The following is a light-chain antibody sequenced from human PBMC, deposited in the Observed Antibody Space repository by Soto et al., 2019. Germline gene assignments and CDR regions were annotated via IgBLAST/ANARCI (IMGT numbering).Light chain of an antibody. J-gene: IGKJ4*01. CDR2: WAS. CDR1: QSLLYSSSNKNY. V-gene: IGKV4-1*01. CDR3: QQYYSAPLT. Sequence: DIVMTQSPDSLAVSLGERATINCKSSQSLLYSSSNKNYPGWYQQKPGQSPKLLIYWASTRETGVPDRFRGSGSGTDFTLTISSLQAEDVAVYYCQQYYSAPLTFGGGTKVEIK.